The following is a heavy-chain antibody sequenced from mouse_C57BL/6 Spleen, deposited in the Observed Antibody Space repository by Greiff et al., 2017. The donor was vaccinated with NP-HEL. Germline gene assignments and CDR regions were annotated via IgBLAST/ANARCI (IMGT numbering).Heavy chain of an antibody. Sequence: QVQLQQPGAELVRPGSSVKLSCKASGYTFTSYWMHWVKQRPIQGLEWIGNIDPSDSETHYNQKFKDKATLTVDKSSSTAYMQLSSLTSEDSAVYYCARSDSNYVGYFDYWGQGTTLTVSS. CDR2: IDPSDSET. J-gene: IGHJ2*01. D-gene: IGHD2-5*01. CDR1: GYTFTSYW. CDR3: ARSDSNYVGYFDY. V-gene: IGHV1-52*01.